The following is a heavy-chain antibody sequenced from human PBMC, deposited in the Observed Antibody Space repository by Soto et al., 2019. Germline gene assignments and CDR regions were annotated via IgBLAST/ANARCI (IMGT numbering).Heavy chain of an antibody. CDR3: ARDRAVISPRVIDY. CDR2: IWYDGSNK. D-gene: IGHD3-10*01. V-gene: IGHV3-33*01. Sequence: QVQLVESGGGVVQPGRSLRLSCAASGFTFSSYGMHWVRQAPGKGLEWVAVIWYDGSNKYYADSVKGRFTISRDNSKNTLYLQMNSLRAEDTAVYYCARDRAVISPRVIDYWGQGTLVTVSS. CDR1: GFTFSSYG. J-gene: IGHJ4*02.